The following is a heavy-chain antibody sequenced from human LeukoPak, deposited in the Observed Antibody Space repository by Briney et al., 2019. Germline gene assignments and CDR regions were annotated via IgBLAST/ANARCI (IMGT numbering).Heavy chain of an antibody. CDR2: IRSDGSDT. V-gene: IGHV3-74*01. CDR1: GFTFSDTW. Sequence: GGSLRLSCAASGFTFSDTWMHWVRQAPGEGLVWVSRIRSDGSDTRYAESVKGRFTISRDNAKNTLYLQMNSLRAEDTAVYYCARDWFHAIDYWGQGTLVTASS. CDR3: ARDWFHAIDY. J-gene: IGHJ4*02. D-gene: IGHD2/OR15-2a*01.